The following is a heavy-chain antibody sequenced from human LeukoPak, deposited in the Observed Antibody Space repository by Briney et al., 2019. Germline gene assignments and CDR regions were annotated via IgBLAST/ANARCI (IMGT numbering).Heavy chain of an antibody. Sequence: VKVSFKASGGTFSSYAISWVRQAPGQGLEWMGGIIPIFGTANYAQKFQGRVTITADESTSTAYMELSSLRSEDTAVYYCARVGEGLGYCSSTSCPNWFDPWGQGTLVTVSS. V-gene: IGHV1-69*13. CDR1: GGTFSSYA. J-gene: IGHJ5*02. CDR2: IIPIFGTA. CDR3: ARVGEGLGYCSSTSCPNWFDP. D-gene: IGHD2-2*01.